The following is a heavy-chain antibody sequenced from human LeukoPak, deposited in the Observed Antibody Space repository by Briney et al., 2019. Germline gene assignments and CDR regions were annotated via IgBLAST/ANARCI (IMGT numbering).Heavy chain of an antibody. CDR3: AGGGATRAPRFAFQH. Sequence: SETLSLTCTVSGGSISSGGYYWSWIRQHPGKGLEWIGYIYYSGSTYYNPSLKSRVTISVDTSKNQFSLKLSSVTAADTAVYYCAGGGATRAPRFAFQHWGQGTLVTVSS. CDR2: IYYSGST. J-gene: IGHJ1*01. D-gene: IGHD1-26*01. CDR1: GGSISSGGYY. V-gene: IGHV4-31*03.